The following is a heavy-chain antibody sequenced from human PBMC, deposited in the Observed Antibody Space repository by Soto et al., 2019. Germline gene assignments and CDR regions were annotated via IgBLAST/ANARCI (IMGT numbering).Heavy chain of an antibody. CDR3: AAYGSGSYYHYFDY. D-gene: IGHD3-10*01. V-gene: IGHV4-4*02. J-gene: IGHJ4*02. Sequence: PSETLSLTCAVSGGSISSSNWWSWVRQPPGKGLEWIGEIYHSGSTNYNPSLKSRVTISVDKSKNQFSLKLSSVTAADTAVYYCAAYGSGSYYHYFDYWGQGTLVTVSS. CDR2: IYHSGST. CDR1: GGSISSSNW.